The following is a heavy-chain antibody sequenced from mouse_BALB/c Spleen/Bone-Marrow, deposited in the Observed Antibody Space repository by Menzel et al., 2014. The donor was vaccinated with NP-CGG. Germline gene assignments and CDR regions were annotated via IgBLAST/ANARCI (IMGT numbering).Heavy chain of an antibody. CDR2: IDPSDNET. CDR3: ARGGSSPAWFAY. V-gene: IGHV1-61*01. J-gene: IGHJ3*01. CDR1: GYTFTTHW. D-gene: IGHD1-1*01. Sequence: QVQLQQPGAELVRPGASVKLSCKASGYTFTTHWVNWIKQRPGKGLEWIGRIDPSDNETHYNQKFKDKAMLTVDKSSNTAYMQLSSLTSEDSAVYYCARGGSSPAWFAYWGQGTLVTISA.